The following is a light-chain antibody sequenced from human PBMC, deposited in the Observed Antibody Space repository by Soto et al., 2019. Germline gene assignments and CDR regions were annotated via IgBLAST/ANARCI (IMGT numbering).Light chain of an antibody. CDR2: DAS. CDR3: QQYNSYSWT. Sequence: DIQMTQSPSTLSASVGDRVTITCRASQSISSWLAWYQQKPGKAPKLLIYDASSLGSGVPSRFSGSGSGTEFTLTISSLQPDDFATYYCQQYNSYSWTFGQGTKMEIK. CDR1: QSISSW. V-gene: IGKV1-5*01. J-gene: IGKJ1*01.